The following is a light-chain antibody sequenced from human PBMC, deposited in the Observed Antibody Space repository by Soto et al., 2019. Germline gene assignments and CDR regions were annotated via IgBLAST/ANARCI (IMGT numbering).Light chain of an antibody. CDR2: EGT. J-gene: IGLJ1*01. V-gene: IGLV2-14*02. Sequence: QSALTQPASVSGSPGQSITVSCTGTSSDVGGYSLVSWYHQNPGNAPKLVIYEGTKRPSGVSHRFSGSKSGNTASLTISGLQAEDEADYYCSSYTSSSTPYVFGTGTKVTVL. CDR1: SSDVGGYSL. CDR3: SSYTSSSTPYV.